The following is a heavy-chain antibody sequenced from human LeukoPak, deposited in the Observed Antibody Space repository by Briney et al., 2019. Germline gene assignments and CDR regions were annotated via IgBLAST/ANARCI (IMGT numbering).Heavy chain of an antibody. V-gene: IGHV3-7*01. CDR3: ARYKYYYDSSGYHENEY. CDR1: GFTFSSYA. Sequence: PGGSLRLSCAASGFTFSSYAMHWVRQAPGKGLEWVANIKQDGSEKYYVDSVKGRFTISRDNAKNSLYLQLNSLRAEDTAVYYCARYKYYYDSSGYHENEYWGQGTLVTVSS. CDR2: IKQDGSEK. D-gene: IGHD3-22*01. J-gene: IGHJ4*02.